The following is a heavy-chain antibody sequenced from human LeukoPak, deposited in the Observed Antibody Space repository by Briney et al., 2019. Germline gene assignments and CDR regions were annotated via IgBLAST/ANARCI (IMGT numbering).Heavy chain of an antibody. CDR3: AGYCSSVSCRNIDY. Sequence: SGGSLRLSCAASGFTFSSYGMHWVRQAPGKGLEWVAFIRYDGSNKYYADSVKGRFTISRDNSKNTLYLQMNSLRAEDTAVYYCAGYCSSVSCRNIDYWGQGTLVTVSS. J-gene: IGHJ4*02. CDR1: GFTFSSYG. V-gene: IGHV3-30*02. CDR2: IRYDGSNK. D-gene: IGHD2-2*01.